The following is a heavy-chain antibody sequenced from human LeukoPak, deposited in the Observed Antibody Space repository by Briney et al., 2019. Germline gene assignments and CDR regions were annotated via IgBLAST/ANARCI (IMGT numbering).Heavy chain of an antibody. D-gene: IGHD1-26*01. CDR1: GYTFTGYY. CDR2: INPNSGGT. CDR3: AKDLDSGSYYALFDY. Sequence: ASVKVSCKASGYTFTGYYMHWVRQAPGQGLEWMGWINPNSGGTNYAQKFQDRVTLTRDTSINTAYLVLSRLRSDDTAVYYCAKDLDSGSYYALFDYWGQGTLVTVSS. V-gene: IGHV1-2*02. J-gene: IGHJ4*02.